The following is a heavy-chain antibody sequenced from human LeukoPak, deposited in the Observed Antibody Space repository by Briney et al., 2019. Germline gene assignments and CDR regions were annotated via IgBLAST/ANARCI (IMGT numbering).Heavy chain of an antibody. CDR1: GYTFTKYG. V-gene: IGHV1-18*01. CDR2: ISTDKADT. Sequence: GASVKVSCKASGYTFTKYGLTWVRQAPGQGLEWMGWISTDKADTYYAQNYQGRATMTIDTSTSTACMELRSLTSDDTAVYYCVRDCASDCSIKGHYFFDLWGRGTLVTVSS. J-gene: IGHJ2*01. D-gene: IGHD2-21*02. CDR3: VRDCASDCSIKGHYFFDL.